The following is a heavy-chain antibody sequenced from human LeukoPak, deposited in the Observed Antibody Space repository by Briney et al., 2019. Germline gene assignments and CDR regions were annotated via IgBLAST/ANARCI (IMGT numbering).Heavy chain of an antibody. Sequence: GGSLRLSCAASGFTFNNYWMVWVRQAPGKGLVWVSRINSDGSSPRYAGSVKGRFTISRDNAKNTLYLQMNSLRADDTAVYYCARGVPGPEYWGQGTLVTVSS. CDR1: GFTFNNYW. J-gene: IGHJ4*02. CDR3: ARGVPGPEY. D-gene: IGHD3-10*02. V-gene: IGHV3-74*01. CDR2: INSDGSSP.